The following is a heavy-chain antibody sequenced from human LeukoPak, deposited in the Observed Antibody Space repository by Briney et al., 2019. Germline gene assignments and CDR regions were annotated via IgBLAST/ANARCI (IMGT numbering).Heavy chain of an antibody. V-gene: IGHV3-33*01. J-gene: IGHJ6*02. CDR1: GFTFSSYG. CDR2: IWYDGSNK. CDR3: ARDPPGSSWYSGAYGMDV. D-gene: IGHD6-13*01. Sequence: GGSLRLSCAASGFTFSSYGMHWVRQAPGKGLEWVAVIWYDGSNKYYADSVKGRFTISRDNSKNTLYLQMDSLRAEDTAVYYCARDPPGSSWYSGAYGMDVWGQGTTVTVSS.